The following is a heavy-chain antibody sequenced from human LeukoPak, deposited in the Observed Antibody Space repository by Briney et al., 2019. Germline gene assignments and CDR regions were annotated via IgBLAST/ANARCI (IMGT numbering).Heavy chain of an antibody. CDR2: IYHNGDT. D-gene: IGHD2-2*02. Sequence: SETLSLTCIVSGGSIISGDYYWSWIRQPPGKGLEWIGYIYHNGDTYYNPSLKSRVSISVDTSKNQFSLKLSSVTAADTAVCYCARAGVVPAAINRAFDIWGQGSVVTVSS. V-gene: IGHV4-30-4*08. CDR3: ARAGVVPAAINRAFDI. J-gene: IGHJ3*02. CDR1: GGSIISGDYY.